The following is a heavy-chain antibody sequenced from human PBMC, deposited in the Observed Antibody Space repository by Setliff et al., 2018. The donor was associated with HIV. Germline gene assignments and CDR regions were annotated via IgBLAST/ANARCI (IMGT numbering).Heavy chain of an antibody. Sequence: ASVKVSCKVSGYTLTELSRHWVRQAPGKGLEWMGGFDPEDGETIYAQKFQGRVTMTEDTSTDTAYMELSSLRSEDTAVYYCATRSAAAGSGPGAFGIWGQGTMVTVSS. CDR3: ATRSAAAGSGPGAFGI. CDR2: FDPEDGET. J-gene: IGHJ3*02. D-gene: IGHD6-13*01. V-gene: IGHV1-24*01. CDR1: GYTLTELS.